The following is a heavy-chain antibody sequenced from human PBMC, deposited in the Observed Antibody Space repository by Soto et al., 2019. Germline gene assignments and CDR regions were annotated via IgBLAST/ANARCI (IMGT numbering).Heavy chain of an antibody. J-gene: IGHJ4*02. D-gene: IGHD1-20*01. Sequence: ASVKVSCKASGGTFSSYTISWVRQAPGQGLEWMGRIIPILGIANYAQKFQGRVTITADKSTSTAYMELSSLRSEDTAVYYCARWYNYGGNSGFDYWGQGTLVTVSS. V-gene: IGHV1-69*02. CDR3: ARWYNYGGNSGFDY. CDR2: IIPILGIA. CDR1: GGTFSSYT.